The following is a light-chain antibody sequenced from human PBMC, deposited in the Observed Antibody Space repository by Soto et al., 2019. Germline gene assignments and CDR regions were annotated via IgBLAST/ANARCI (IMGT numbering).Light chain of an antibody. J-gene: IGLJ1*01. Sequence: SVLTQPRSLSGSPGQSVTISCTGTSSDVGGYNYVSWYQQHPGKAPKLMIYDVSKRPSGVPDRFSGSKSGNKASLTISGLQAEDEADYYCCSYAGSYTLVFGTGNKVTVL. CDR3: CSYAGSYTLV. CDR1: SSDVGGYNY. V-gene: IGLV2-11*01. CDR2: DVS.